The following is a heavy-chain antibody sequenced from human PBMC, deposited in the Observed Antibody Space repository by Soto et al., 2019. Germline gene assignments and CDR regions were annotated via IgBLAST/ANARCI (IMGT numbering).Heavy chain of an antibody. J-gene: IGHJ5*02. CDR2: IYPGDSDI. CDR3: ASMYSSSWQGEAWFDP. CDR1: GYSFTRYW. V-gene: IGHV5-51*01. Sequence: PGESLKISCKGSGYSFTRYWIGWVRQMPGKGLEWMGIIYPGDSDIRYSPYFQGQVTISADKSISTAYLQWSSLKASDTAMYYCASMYSSSWQGEAWFDPWGQGTLVTVSS. D-gene: IGHD6-13*01.